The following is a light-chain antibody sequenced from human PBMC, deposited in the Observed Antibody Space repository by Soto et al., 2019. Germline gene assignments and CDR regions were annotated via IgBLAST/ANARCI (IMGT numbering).Light chain of an antibody. CDR1: NIGSKN. Sequence: XGGNNIGSKNVHWYQQKPGQAPVLVIYRDSNRPSGIPERFSGSNSGNTATLTISRAQAGDEADYYCQVWDSSTVFGGGTKLTVL. V-gene: IGLV3-9*01. CDR3: QVWDSSTV. CDR2: RDS. J-gene: IGLJ2*01.